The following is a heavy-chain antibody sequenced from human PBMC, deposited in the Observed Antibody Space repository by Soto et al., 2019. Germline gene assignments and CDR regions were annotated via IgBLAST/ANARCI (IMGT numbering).Heavy chain of an antibody. CDR1: GFTFNNAW. CDR3: TTDRSWIHLWSTSDFDY. CDR2: IKTKTDGGTT. D-gene: IGHD5-18*01. Sequence: GGSLRLSCAASGFTFNNAWMNWVRQAPGKGLEWVVRIKTKTDGGTTDYAAPVKGRFTISRDDSKNTLYLQMNSLKTEDTAVYYCTTDRSWIHLWSTSDFDYWGQGTLVTVSS. V-gene: IGHV3-15*07. J-gene: IGHJ4*02.